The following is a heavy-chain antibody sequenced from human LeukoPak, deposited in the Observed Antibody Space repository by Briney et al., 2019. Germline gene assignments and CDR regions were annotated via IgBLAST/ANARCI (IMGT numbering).Heavy chain of an antibody. V-gene: IGHV1-69-2*01. CDR2: IDPEFGDT. Sequence: ASVKVSCKTSGYNFADYFLHWVQQAPGKGLTWIGRIDPEFGDTKYATRFQGRVTIIADPSTDTAYLDLSGLRSEDTALYYCATGPRNIWDYWGQGTLVTVSS. J-gene: IGHJ4*02. D-gene: IGHD1-14*01. CDR1: GYNFADYF. CDR3: ATGPRNIWDY.